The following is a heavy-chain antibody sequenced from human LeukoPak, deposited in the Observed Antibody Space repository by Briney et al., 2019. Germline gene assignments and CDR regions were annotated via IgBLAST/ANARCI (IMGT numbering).Heavy chain of an antibody. D-gene: IGHD5-12*01. CDR2: ISAYNGNT. CDR1: GYTFISYG. V-gene: IGHV1-18*01. CDR3: ARVGYSGYDNYYYYGMDV. J-gene: IGHJ6*02. Sequence: GASVKVSCKASGYTFISYGISWVRQAPGQGLEGMGWISAYNGNTNYAQKLQGRVTMTTDTSTSTAYMELRSLRSDDAAVYYCARVGYSGYDNYYYYGMDVWGQGTTVTVSS.